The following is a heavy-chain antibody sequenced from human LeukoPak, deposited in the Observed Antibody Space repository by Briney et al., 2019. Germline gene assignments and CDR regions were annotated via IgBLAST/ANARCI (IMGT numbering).Heavy chain of an antibody. D-gene: IGHD3-16*01. CDR1: GGSTTNNW. V-gene: IGHV4-4*02. CDR2: ISQSART. CDR3: ARVRLGNTGLSEYFEH. J-gene: IGHJ1*01. Sequence: SGTLSLTCGVTGGSTTNNWWTWVRQPPGKGLEWIGEISQSARTNYNPSLKSRVTMSIDKSRNQFSLRMTSVTAADTAVYYCARVRLGNTGLSEYFEHWGQGTLVTVS.